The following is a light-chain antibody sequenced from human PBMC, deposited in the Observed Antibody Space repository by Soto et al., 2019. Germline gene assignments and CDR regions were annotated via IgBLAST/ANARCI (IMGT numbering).Light chain of an antibody. J-gene: IGKJ5*01. V-gene: IGKV3-11*01. CDR1: QSVSTF. CDR2: NAS. Sequence: EIVLTQSPATLSLSPGERAILSCSASQSVSTFLAWFQQKPGQPPRLLIYNASNRTTGIPARFSGSGSGTDFTPTISSLEPEDFAVYYCHQRGDWPPITFGQGTRLEIK. CDR3: HQRGDWPPIT.